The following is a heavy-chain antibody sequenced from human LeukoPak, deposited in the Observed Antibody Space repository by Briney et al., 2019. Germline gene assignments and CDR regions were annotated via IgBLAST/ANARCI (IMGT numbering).Heavy chain of an antibody. J-gene: IGHJ4*02. CDR1: GFTFSSYA. CDR3: AKEEDCPSDCLFFHS. CDR2: ISGSGGST. V-gene: IGHV3-23*01. Sequence: GGSLRLSCAASGFTFSSYAMSWVRQAPGKGLEWVSAISGSGGSTYYADSVKGRFTISRDNSKNTLYLQMNSLRPEDTALYHCAKEEDCPSDCLFFHSWGQGTLVTVSS. D-gene: IGHD2-21*02.